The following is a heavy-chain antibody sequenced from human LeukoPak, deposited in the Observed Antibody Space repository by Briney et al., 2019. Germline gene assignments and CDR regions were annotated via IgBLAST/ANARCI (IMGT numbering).Heavy chain of an antibody. J-gene: IGHJ4*02. D-gene: IGHD3-22*01. CDR3: ARDWYDSSGFYFDY. CDR1: GGSISGYY. CDR2: IYTSGST. V-gene: IGHV4-4*07. Sequence: SETLSLTCTGTGGSISGYYWSWIGQPAGKGLEWIGRIYTSGSTNYNPSLKSRVTMSVDTSKNQFSLKLSSVTAADTAVYYCARDWYDSSGFYFDYWGQGTLVTVSS.